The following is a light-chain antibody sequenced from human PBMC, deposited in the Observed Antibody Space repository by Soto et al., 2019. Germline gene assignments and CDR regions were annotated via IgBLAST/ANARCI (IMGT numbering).Light chain of an antibody. Sequence: SVLTQPRSVSGSPGQSVTISCTGTTSDVGGYDYVSWYQHHPGKAPKLIIYDVTHPPSGIPDRFSGSKSGNTASLTISGLQADDEADYHCCSYADTYVNVFGSGTKVTVL. CDR3: CSYADTYVNV. V-gene: IGLV2-11*01. CDR2: DVT. CDR1: TSDVGGYDY. J-gene: IGLJ1*01.